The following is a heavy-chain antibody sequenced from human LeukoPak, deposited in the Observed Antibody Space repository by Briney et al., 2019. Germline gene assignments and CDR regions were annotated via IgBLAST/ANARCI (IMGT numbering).Heavy chain of an antibody. Sequence: GGSLRLSCAASGFTFDDYTMHWVRHAPGKGLEWVSFISWDGGSTYYADSVKGRFTISRDNSKNSLYLQMNSLRTEDTALYYCAKASGTGYSSGRSPFDYWGQGTLVTVSS. CDR2: ISWDGGST. V-gene: IGHV3-43*01. J-gene: IGHJ4*02. CDR1: GFTFDDYT. CDR3: AKASGTGYSSGRSPFDY. D-gene: IGHD6-19*01.